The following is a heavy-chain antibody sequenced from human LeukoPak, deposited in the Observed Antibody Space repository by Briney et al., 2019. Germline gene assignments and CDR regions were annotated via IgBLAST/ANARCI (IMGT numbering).Heavy chain of an antibody. CDR3: ARARDYYDSSGYSTRAFDI. J-gene: IGHJ3*02. Sequence: SETLSLTCTVSGGSISNYYWSWIRQPPGKGLEWIGYIYYSGSTYYNPSLKSRVTISVDTSKNQFSLKLSSVTAADTAVYYCARARDYYDSSGYSTRAFDIWGQGTMVTVSS. D-gene: IGHD3-22*01. CDR1: GGSISNYY. CDR2: IYYSGST. V-gene: IGHV4-59*04.